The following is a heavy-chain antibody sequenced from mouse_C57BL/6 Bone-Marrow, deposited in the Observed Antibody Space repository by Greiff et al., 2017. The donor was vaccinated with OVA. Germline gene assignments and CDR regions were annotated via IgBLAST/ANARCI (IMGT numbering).Heavy chain of an antibody. CDR3: AIWGGFAWFAY. CDR2: INPSTGGT. Sequence: VQLQQSGPELVKPGASVKISCKASGYSFTGYYMNWVKQSPEKSLEWIGEINPSTGGTTYNQKFKAKATLTVDKSSSTAYMQLSSLTSEDSAVYYCAIWGGFAWFAYWGQGTLVTVSA. J-gene: IGHJ3*01. D-gene: IGHD1-1*02. CDR1: GYSFTGYY. V-gene: IGHV1-42*01.